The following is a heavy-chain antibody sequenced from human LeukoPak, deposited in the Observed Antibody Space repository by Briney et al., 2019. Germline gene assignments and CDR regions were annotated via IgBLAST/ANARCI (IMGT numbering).Heavy chain of an antibody. J-gene: IGHJ4*02. Sequence: GGSLRLSCAASGFTFSSYGMHWVRQAPGKGLEWVAVISYDGSNKYYADSVKGRFTISRDNSKNTLYLQMNSLRAEDTAVYYCAKDQWNYCSGGSCYPGPPSNWGQGTLVTVSS. D-gene: IGHD2-15*01. CDR2: ISYDGSNK. CDR3: AKDQWNYCSGGSCYPGPPSN. V-gene: IGHV3-30*18. CDR1: GFTFSSYG.